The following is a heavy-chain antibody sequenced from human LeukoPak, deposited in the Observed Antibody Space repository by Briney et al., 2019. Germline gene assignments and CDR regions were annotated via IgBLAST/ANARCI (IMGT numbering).Heavy chain of an antibody. CDR1: GGSFSGYY. CDR3: ARFIGSGSLFDY. V-gene: IGHV4-34*01. Sequence: SETLSLTCAVYGGSFSGYYWSWIRQPPGKGLEWIGEINHSGSTNYNPSLKSRVTISLDTSKKRFSLKLSSVTAADTAVYYCARFIGSGSLFDYWGQGTLVTVSS. J-gene: IGHJ4*02. CDR2: INHSGST. D-gene: IGHD3-10*01.